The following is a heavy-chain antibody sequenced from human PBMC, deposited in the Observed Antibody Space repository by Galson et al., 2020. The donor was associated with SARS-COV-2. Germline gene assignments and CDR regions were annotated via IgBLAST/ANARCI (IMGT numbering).Heavy chain of an antibody. CDR1: GYSFTTYW. CDR3: ARLQDQQWRVKHFDY. J-gene: IGHJ4*02. V-gene: IGHV5-10-1*01. Sequence: HGESLKISCKAAGYSFTTYWISWVRQMPGKGLEWMGRIAPSDSYTNYSPSFQGHVTMSADKSTSSVYLQWSSLKASDTGMYFCARLQDQQWRVKHFDYWGQGTLVTVSS. D-gene: IGHD6-19*01. CDR2: IAPSDSYT.